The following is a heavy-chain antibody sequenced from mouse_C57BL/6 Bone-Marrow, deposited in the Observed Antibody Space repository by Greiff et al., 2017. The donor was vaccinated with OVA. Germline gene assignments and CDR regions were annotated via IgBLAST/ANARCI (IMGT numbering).Heavy chain of an antibody. CDR2: IRNKANNHAT. V-gene: IGHV6-6*01. J-gene: IGHJ2*01. CDR3: RAHYSNYVGFDY. Sequence: EVMLVESGGGLVQPGGSMKLSCAASGFTFSDAWMDWVRQSPETGLEWVAEIRNKANNHATYYAESVKGRFTISRDDSKSSAYMQLSSLRAEDTGIYYCRAHYSNYVGFDYWGQGTTVTVSS. CDR1: GFTFSDAW. D-gene: IGHD2-5*01.